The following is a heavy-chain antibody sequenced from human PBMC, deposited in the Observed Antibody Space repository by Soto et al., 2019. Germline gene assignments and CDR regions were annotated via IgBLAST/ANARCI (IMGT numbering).Heavy chain of an antibody. J-gene: IGHJ6*02. D-gene: IGHD4-17*01. CDR2: IYYTGST. CDR3: ARIHFGDEPSYYYYGMDV. Sequence: SETLSFTCTVSGGSFSSGDYYWSWVRQPPGKGLEWIGYIYYTGSTFNNPSLKSRVSISIDTSKTQFSLKLSSVTAADTAVYYCARIHFGDEPSYYYYGMDVWGQGTTVTVSS. CDR1: GGSFSSGDYY. V-gene: IGHV4-30-4*01.